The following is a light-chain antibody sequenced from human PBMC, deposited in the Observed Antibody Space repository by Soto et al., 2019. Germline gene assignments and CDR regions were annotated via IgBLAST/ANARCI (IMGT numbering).Light chain of an antibody. J-gene: IGLJ2*01. CDR3: ASWDDSLKGVV. CDR1: NSNIGSNA. Sequence: QSVLTQPPSASGTPGQGVAISCSGSNSNIGSNAVNWYQQLPGTAPTRLISGNNQRPSGVPDRFSGSKSGTSAFLAISGLQSEDEADYYCASWDDSLKGVVFGGGTQLTVL. V-gene: IGLV1-44*01. CDR2: GNN.